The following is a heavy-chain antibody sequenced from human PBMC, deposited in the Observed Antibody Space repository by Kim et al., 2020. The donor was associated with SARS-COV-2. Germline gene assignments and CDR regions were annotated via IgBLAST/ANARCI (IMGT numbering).Heavy chain of an antibody. D-gene: IGHD5-12*01. CDR3: AREGGYSDPPYVGRPARNYGMDV. CDR1: GGSISSGGYY. J-gene: IGHJ6*02. CDR2: IYYSGST. V-gene: IGHV4-31*03. Sequence: SETLSLTCTVSGGSISSGGYYWSWIRQHPGKGLEWIGYIYYSGSTYYNPSLKSRVTISVDTSKNQFSLKLSSVTAADTAVYYCAREGGYSDPPYVGRPARNYGMDVWGQGTTVTVSS.